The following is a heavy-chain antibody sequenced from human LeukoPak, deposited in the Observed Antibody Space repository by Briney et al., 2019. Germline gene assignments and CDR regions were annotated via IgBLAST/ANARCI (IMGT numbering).Heavy chain of an antibody. CDR3: ARHRSGWLQSSFDY. Sequence: SETLSLTCTVSGGSINSYYWSWIRQPPGKGLEWIGSIYYSGSSFDNPALKSRVTISVDTSKNQFSLKLSSVTAADTAVYYCARHRSGWLQSSFDYWGQGTLVTVSS. V-gene: IGHV4-39*01. D-gene: IGHD5-24*01. CDR2: IYYSGSS. J-gene: IGHJ4*02. CDR1: GGSINSYY.